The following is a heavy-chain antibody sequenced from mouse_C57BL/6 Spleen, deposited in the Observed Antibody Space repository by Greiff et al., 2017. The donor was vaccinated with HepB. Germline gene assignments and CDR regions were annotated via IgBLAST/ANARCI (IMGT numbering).Heavy chain of an antibody. CDR1: GYTFTDYE. V-gene: IGHV1-15*01. J-gene: IGHJ2*01. CDR2: IDPETGGT. CDR3: TTRYYVGY. Sequence: VKLQQSGAELVRPGASVTLSCKASGYTFTDYEMHWVKQTPVHGLEWIGAIDPETGGTAYNQKFKGKAILTADKSSSTAYMELRSLTSEDSAVYYCTTRYYVGYWGQGTTLTVSS.